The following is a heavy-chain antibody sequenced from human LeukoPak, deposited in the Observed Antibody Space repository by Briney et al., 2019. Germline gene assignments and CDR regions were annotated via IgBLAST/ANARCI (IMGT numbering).Heavy chain of an antibody. V-gene: IGHV1-18*01. CDR1: GYTFTSYG. CDR2: INTYNGNT. CDR3: ARGHLTGTTANWFDP. J-gene: IGHJ5*02. Sequence: ASVKVSCKASGYTFTSYGISWVRQAPGQGLEWMGWINTYNGNTNYAQKLQGRVTMTTDTSTSTAYMELRSLRSDDTAVYYCARGHLTGTTANWFDPWGQGTLVTVSS. D-gene: IGHD1-20*01.